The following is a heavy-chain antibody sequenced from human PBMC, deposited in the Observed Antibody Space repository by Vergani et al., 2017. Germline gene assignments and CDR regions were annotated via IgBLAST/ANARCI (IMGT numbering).Heavy chain of an antibody. CDR1: GGSISSYY. D-gene: IGHD3-10*01. V-gene: IGHV4-59*08. J-gene: IGHJ4*02. CDR3: ARHEVPFRAVDY. Sequence: QVQLQESGPGLVKPSETLSLTCTVSGGSISSYYWSWIRQPPGKGLEWIGCIYYSGSTNYNPSLKSRVTISVDTSKNQFSLKLSSVTAADTAVYYCARHEVPFRAVDYWGQGTLVTVSS. CDR2: IYYSGST.